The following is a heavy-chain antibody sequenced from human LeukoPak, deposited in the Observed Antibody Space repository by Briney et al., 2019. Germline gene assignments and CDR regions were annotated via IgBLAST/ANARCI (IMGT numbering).Heavy chain of an antibody. J-gene: IGHJ5*02. V-gene: IGHV4-30-4*01. CDR2: LYYSGST. CDR3: ARPYYYDSRIDP. D-gene: IGHD3-22*01. Sequence: SETLSLTCTVSGGSISSGDYYWSWIRQPPGKGLEWIAYLYYSGSTYYNPSLKSRVTMSADTSKNQLSLKLSSVTAADTAVYYCARPYYYDSRIDPWGQGILVTVSS. CDR1: GGSISSGDYY.